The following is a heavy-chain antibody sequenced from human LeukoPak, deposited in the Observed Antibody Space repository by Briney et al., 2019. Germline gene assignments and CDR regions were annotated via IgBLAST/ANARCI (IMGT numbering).Heavy chain of an antibody. CDR2: INPADSDT. CDR1: RYSFTSSW. Sequence: AGESLKISCKTSRYSFTSSWIAWVRQIPGKGLEWVGIINPADSDTRYSLSLQGPVTISAERSISTAYLQWSSLKASDTAIYYCARGEGGYNYAFWGQGALVSVSS. V-gene: IGHV5-51*01. D-gene: IGHD5-24*01. CDR3: ARGEGGYNYAF. J-gene: IGHJ4*02.